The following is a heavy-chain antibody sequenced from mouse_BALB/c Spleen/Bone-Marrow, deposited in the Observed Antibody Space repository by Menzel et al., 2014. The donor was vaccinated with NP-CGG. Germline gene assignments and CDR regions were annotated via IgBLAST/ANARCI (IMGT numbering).Heavy chain of an antibody. CDR2: IRSKANGYTT. D-gene: IGHD1-1*01. CDR3: ARDDYGRGY. J-gene: IGHJ2*01. CDR1: GFTFTDYY. V-gene: IGHV7-3*02. Sequence: EVKLMESGGGLVQPGGSLRLSCATSGFTFTDYYMSWVRQPPGKALEWLGFIRSKANGYTTEYSASVKGRFTISRDNSQSILYLQMNTLRAEDSATYYCARDDYGRGYWGQGTTLTVSS.